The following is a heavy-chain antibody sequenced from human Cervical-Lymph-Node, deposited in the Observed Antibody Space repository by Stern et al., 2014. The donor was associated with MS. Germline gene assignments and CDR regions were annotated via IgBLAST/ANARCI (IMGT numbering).Heavy chain of an antibody. CDR1: GGSISSYY. J-gene: IGHJ5*02. D-gene: IGHD4-17*01. Sequence: QLQLQESGPGLVKPSETLSLTCTVSGGSISSYYWSWIRQPPGKGLEGLGYIHYSGSTNYNPSLKSRVTISLDTSKNQFSLKLSSVTAADTAVYFCVGSAYGDYSWFDPWGQGTLVTVAS. CDR3: VGSAYGDYSWFDP. CDR2: IHYSGST. V-gene: IGHV4-59*01.